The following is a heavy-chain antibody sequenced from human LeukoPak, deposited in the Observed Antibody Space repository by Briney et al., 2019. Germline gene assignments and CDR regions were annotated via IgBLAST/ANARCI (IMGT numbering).Heavy chain of an antibody. CDR1: GGTFSSYA. Sequence: SVKVSCKASGGTFSSYAISWVRQAPGQGLDWMGGIIPIFGTANYAQKFQGRVTITADESTSTAYMELSSLRSEDTAVYYCAREEPAAINWFDPWGQGTLVTVSS. CDR3: AREEPAAINWFDP. V-gene: IGHV1-69*13. J-gene: IGHJ5*02. CDR2: IIPIFGTA. D-gene: IGHD2-2*02.